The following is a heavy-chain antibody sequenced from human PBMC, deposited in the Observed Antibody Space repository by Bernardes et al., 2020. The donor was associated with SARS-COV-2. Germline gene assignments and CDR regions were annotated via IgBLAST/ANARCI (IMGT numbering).Heavy chain of an antibody. CDR2: INPSDNKI. Sequence: ASVKVSCKASGYTFTSYRIHWVRQAPGQGLEWLGMINPSDNKITYAQKFQGRVTMTRDTSTSTVYMELSSLRSEDTAVYYCARGGYQDNSCWGQGTLVTVSS. V-gene: IGHV1-46*01. D-gene: IGHD2-15*01. CDR3: ARGGYQDNSC. J-gene: IGHJ4*02. CDR1: GYTFTSYR.